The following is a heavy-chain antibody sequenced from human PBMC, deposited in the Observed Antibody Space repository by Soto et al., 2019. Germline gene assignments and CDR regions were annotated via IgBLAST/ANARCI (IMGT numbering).Heavy chain of an antibody. J-gene: IGHJ4*02. D-gene: IGHD6-19*01. CDR3: ARDSPYSSGWYYFDY. Sequence: GGSLRLSCAASGFTFSSYAMHWVRQAPGKGLEYVSAISSNGGSTYYADSVKGRFTISRDNSKNTLYLQMNSLRAEDTAVYYCARDSPYSSGWYYFDYWGQGTLVTVSS. CDR1: GFTFSSYA. CDR2: ISSNGGST. V-gene: IGHV3-64*04.